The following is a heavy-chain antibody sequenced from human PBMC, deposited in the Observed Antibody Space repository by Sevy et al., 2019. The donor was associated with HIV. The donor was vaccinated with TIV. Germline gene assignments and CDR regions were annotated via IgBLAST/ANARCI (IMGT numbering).Heavy chain of an antibody. V-gene: IGHV3-23*01. CDR1: GFTFSSYA. Sequence: GGSLRLSCAASGFTFSSYAMSWVRQAPGKGLEWVSAISGSGGSTYYADSVKGRFTISRDNSKNRLYLQMNSLRSEDTAIYYCAKRGGGHYDPDEIGYYFYYYNMDVWGKGTTVTVSS. CDR2: ISGSGGST. D-gene: IGHD3-22*01. J-gene: IGHJ6*03. CDR3: AKRGGGHYDPDEIGYYFYYYNMDV.